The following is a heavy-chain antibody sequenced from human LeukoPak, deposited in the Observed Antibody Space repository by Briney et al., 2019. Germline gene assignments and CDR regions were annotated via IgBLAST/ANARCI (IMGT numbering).Heavy chain of an antibody. J-gene: IGHJ6*03. Sequence: WGSLRLSCAASGFTFSSYGMHRVRQAPGKGLEWVAFIRYDGSNKYYADSVKGRFTISRDNSKNTLYLQMNSLRAEDTAVYYCAKVGLWFGETPDYMDVWGKGTTVTISS. V-gene: IGHV3-30*02. CDR2: IRYDGSNK. D-gene: IGHD3-10*01. CDR3: AKVGLWFGETPDYMDV. CDR1: GFTFSSYG.